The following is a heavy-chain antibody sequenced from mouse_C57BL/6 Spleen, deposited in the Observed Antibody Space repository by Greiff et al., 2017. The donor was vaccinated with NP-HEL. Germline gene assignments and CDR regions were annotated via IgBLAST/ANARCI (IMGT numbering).Heavy chain of an antibody. CDR2: IYPGDGDT. CDR1: GYAFSSSW. J-gene: IGHJ3*01. D-gene: IGHD4-1*01. V-gene: IGHV1-82*01. Sequence: VQLQQSGPELVKPGASVKISCKASGYAFSSSWMNWVKQRPGKGLEWIGRIYPGDGDTNYNGKFKGKATLTADKSSSTAYMQLSCLTSEDSAVYFCARNWEPAWFAYWGQGNLVTVSA. CDR3: ARNWEPAWFAY.